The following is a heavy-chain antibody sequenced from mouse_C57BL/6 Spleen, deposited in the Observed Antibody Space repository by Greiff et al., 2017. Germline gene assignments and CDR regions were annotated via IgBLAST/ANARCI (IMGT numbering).Heavy chain of an antibody. V-gene: IGHV1-52*01. CDR1: GYTFTSYW. CDR3: ARRNYYGSSLYYFDY. Sequence: VQLQQPGAELVRPGSSVKLSCKASGYTFTSYWMHWVKQRPIQGLEWIGNIDPSDSETHYNQKFKDKATLTVDKSSSTAYVQLSSLTSEDSAVYYCARRNYYGSSLYYFDYWGQGTTLTVSS. D-gene: IGHD1-1*01. CDR2: IDPSDSET. J-gene: IGHJ2*01.